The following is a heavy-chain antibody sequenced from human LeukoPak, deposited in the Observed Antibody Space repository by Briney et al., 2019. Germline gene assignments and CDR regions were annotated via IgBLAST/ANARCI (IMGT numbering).Heavy chain of an antibody. J-gene: IGHJ4*02. D-gene: IGHD6-19*01. V-gene: IGHV4-59*08. CDR1: GGSISSYY. Sequence: PSETLSLTCTVSGGSISSYYWSWIRQPPGKGLEWIGYIYYSGSTNYNPSLKSRVTISVDTSKNQFSLKLSSVTAADTAVYYCARLTPQMRWQWLPSWFDYWGQGTLVTVSS. CDR2: IYYSGST. CDR3: ARLTPQMRWQWLPSWFDY.